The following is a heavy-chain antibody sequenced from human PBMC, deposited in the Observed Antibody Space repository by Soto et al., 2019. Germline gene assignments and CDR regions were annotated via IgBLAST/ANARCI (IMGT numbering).Heavy chain of an antibody. Sequence: GASVKVSCKASGYTFTGYYMHWVRQAPGQGLEWMGWINPNSGGTNYAQKFQGWVTMTRDTSISTAYMELSRLRSDDTAVYYCARGTGGGISSGWQRVVGAWFDPWGQGTLVTVSS. J-gene: IGHJ5*02. V-gene: IGHV1-2*04. D-gene: IGHD6-19*01. CDR2: INPNSGGT. CDR1: GYTFTGYY. CDR3: ARGTGGGISSGWQRVVGAWFDP.